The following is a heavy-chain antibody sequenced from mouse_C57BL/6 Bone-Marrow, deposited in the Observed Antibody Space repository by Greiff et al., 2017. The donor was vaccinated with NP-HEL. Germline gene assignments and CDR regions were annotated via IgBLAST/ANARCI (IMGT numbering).Heavy chain of an antibody. J-gene: IGHJ3*01. Sequence: VKLMESGPGISQSSQTLSLTCSFSGFSLSTSGMGVSWLRQPSGKGLVWLAHLCWDDDKRYNPFLKSQPTISKDTSRNTVYIKISSVDTADTATYYCARRDYYGLAWCADWGKGTLVTVSA. V-gene: IGHV8-12*01. D-gene: IGHD2-1*01. CDR1: GFSLSTSGMG. CDR3: ARRDYYGLAWCAD. CDR2: LCWDDDK.